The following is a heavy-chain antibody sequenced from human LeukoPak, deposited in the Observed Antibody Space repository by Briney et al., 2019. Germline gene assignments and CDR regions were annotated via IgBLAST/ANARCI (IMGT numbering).Heavy chain of an antibody. Sequence: GGSLRLSCAASGFTFSKNWLHWVRQAPGKGLVWVSRISPDDKTTSYADSVKGRFTVSRDDAKKTLYLQMNSLRAEDTAVYYCAKDGHYYYYYMDVWGKGTTVTVSS. D-gene: IGHD3/OR15-3a*01. CDR2: ISPDDKTT. V-gene: IGHV3-74*01. J-gene: IGHJ6*03. CDR1: GFTFSKNW. CDR3: AKDGHYYYYYMDV.